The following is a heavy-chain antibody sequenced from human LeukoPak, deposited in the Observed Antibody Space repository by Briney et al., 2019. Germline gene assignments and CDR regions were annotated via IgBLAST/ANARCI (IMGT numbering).Heavy chain of an antibody. CDR1: GFTFSSYG. J-gene: IGHJ4*02. CDR3: ARGELRYFDWTDY. D-gene: IGHD3-9*01. V-gene: IGHV3-33*01. CDR2: IWYDGSNK. Sequence: TGGSLRLSCAASGFTFSSYGMHWVRQAPGKGLEWVAVIWYDGSNKYYADFVKGRFTISRDNSKNTLYLQMNSLRAEDTAVYYCARGELRYFDWTDYWGQGTLVTVSS.